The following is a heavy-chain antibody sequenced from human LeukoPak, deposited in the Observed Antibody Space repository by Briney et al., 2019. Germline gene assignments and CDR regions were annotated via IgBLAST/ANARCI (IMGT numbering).Heavy chain of an antibody. CDR1: GGSISSGDYY. V-gene: IGHV4-30-4*01. J-gene: IGHJ3*02. CDR2: IYYSGST. Sequence: SETLSLTCTVSGGSISSGDYYWSWIRQPPGKGLEWIGYIYYSGSTYYNPSLKSRFTISVDTSKNQFSLKLSSVTAADTAVYYCARATYCSGGSCYSDAFDIWGQGTMVTVSS. D-gene: IGHD2-15*01. CDR3: ARATYCSGGSCYSDAFDI.